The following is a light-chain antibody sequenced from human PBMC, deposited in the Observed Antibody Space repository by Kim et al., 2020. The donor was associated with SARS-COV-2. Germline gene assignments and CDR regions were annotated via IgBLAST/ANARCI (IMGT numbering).Light chain of an antibody. V-gene: IGKV1-5*03. CDR1: QSIGIS. CDR3: QQYYSLST. Sequence: SASVGDRVTIPCRARQSIGISLAWFQPKSGKSPKVLIYRASSLESRVPSRFSGSGSGTEFTLPNSSLQTDDFATYYCQQYYSLSTFGQGTRREIK. J-gene: IGKJ2*01. CDR2: RAS.